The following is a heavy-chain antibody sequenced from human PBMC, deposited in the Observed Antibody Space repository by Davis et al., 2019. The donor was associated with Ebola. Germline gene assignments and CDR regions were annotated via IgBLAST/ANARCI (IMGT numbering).Heavy chain of an antibody. Sequence: SLKISCAASGFTFDDYAMHWVRQAPGKGLERVSGISWNSGSICYADSVKGRFTISRDNAKKSLYLQMNSLRVEDTAIYYCTRDRAYKCFDLWGQGTLVTVSS. CDR3: TRDRAYKCFDL. J-gene: IGHJ5*02. CDR1: GFTFDDYA. CDR2: ISWNSGSI. V-gene: IGHV3-9*01.